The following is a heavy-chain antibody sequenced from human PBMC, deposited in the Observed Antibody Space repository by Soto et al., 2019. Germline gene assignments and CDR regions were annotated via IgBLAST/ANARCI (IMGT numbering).Heavy chain of an antibody. J-gene: IGHJ6*02. Sequence: PSETLSLTCTVSGGSISTSDYYWSWIRQPPGKGLEWIGYIYYSGNTHYNPSLKSRLTISSDTSKNQFSLKLSPVTVADTAVYYCARGCYGSGSYYPHYHGMDVWGQGTTVTVSS. CDR2: IYYSGNT. D-gene: IGHD3-10*01. V-gene: IGHV4-30-4*01. CDR1: GGSISTSDYY. CDR3: ARGCYGSGSYYPHYHGMDV.